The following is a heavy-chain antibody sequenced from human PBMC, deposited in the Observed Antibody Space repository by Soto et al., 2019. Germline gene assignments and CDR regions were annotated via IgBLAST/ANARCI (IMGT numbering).Heavy chain of an antibody. D-gene: IGHD3-22*01. J-gene: IGHJ4*02. CDR2: IRSEGTNA. V-gene: IGHV3-74*03. CDR3: VRGDGDYHDGNGYLGRH. Sequence: PGGSLRLSCAASGFTFSSYWMHWVRQAPGKGRVWFSRIRSEGTNAENAGSVNGRFTISRDNADNSLYLQMNSLRVEDTVVYYCVRGDGDYHDGNGYLGRHWGQGTLVTVSS. CDR1: GFTFSSYW.